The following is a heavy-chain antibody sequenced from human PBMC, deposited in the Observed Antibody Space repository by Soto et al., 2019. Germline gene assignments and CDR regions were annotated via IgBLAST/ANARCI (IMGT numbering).Heavy chain of an antibody. CDR2: IFHSGSP. Sequence: QVQLQESGPGLVKPSGTLSLTCAASSGSIFTTNWWSWVRQSPGRGLQWIGDIFHSGSPKYNPSLTSRVSISIDKSKDLFFLTLTSLTAADPAVYYGARKPDVATAKVGGVYVFEVWGQGTMVTVSS. CDR1: SGSIFTTNW. CDR3: ARKPDVATAKVGGVYVFEV. D-gene: IGHD3-16*01. J-gene: IGHJ3*01. V-gene: IGHV4-4*02.